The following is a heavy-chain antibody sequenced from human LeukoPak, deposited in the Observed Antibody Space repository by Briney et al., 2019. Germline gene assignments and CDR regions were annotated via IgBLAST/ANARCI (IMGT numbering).Heavy chain of an antibody. D-gene: IGHD5-12*01. CDR2: ISGSGGST. CDR3: AKDSSQWIQWVPFDY. J-gene: IGHJ4*02. Sequence: PGGSLRLSCAASGFTFSSYAMGWVRQAPGKGLEWVSAISGSGGSTYYADSVKGRFTISRDNSKNTLYLQMNSLRAEDTAVYYCAKDSSQWIQWVPFDYWGQGTLVTVSS. CDR1: GFTFSSYA. V-gene: IGHV3-23*01.